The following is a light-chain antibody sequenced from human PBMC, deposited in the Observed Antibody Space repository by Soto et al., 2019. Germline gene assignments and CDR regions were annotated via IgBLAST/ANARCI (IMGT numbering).Light chain of an antibody. CDR2: DVS. CDR3: CSYAGSYTYV. V-gene: IGLV2-11*01. Sequence: QSVLTQPRSVSLSPRQSVTMSCTGTSSDVGGYNYVSWYQQHPGKAPKLMIYDVSKRPSGVPDRFSGSKSGNTASLTISGLQAEDEADYYCCSYAGSYTYVFGTGTKVTVL. CDR1: SSDVGGYNY. J-gene: IGLJ1*01.